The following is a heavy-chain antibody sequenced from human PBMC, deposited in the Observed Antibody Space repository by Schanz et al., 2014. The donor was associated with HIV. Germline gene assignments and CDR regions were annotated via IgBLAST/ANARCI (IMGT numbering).Heavy chain of an antibody. CDR2: INPNEGDT. CDR3: ARGETFEKQLWILELFPPDS. V-gene: IGHV1-2*02. CDR1: GYTFTDYF. Sequence: QVQLVQSGAEVKKPGASVKVSCKASGYTFTDYFVHWVRQAPGQGLEWMGWINPNEGDTKLAQKFRGRVTMTRDTPISTAYMALTRLRYDDTAVYYCARGETFEKQLWILELFPPDSWGQGTLVTVSS. J-gene: IGHJ4*02. D-gene: IGHD2-2*03.